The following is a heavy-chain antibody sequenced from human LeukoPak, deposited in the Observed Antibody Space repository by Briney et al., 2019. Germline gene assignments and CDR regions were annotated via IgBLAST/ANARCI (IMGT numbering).Heavy chain of an antibody. CDR3: ARSRYDILTGYFDY. CDR2: ISSGTIYT. J-gene: IGHJ4*02. V-gene: IGHV3-11*03. CDR1: GFTFSDYY. D-gene: IGHD3-9*01. Sequence: GGSLRLSCAASGFTFSDYYMGWIRQAPGKGLELVSYISSGTIYTKYSDSVTGRFTISRDNAKNSLYLQMNSLRTEDTAVYYCARSRYDILTGYFDYWGQGILITVSS.